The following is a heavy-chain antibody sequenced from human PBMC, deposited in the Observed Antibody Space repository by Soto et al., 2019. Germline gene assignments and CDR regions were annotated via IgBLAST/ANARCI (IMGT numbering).Heavy chain of an antibody. Sequence: QVPLVQSGAEVKKPGSSVKVSCKASGGTFSSYAISWVRQAPGQGLEWMGGSIPIFGTANYAQKFQGRVTITADESTSTAYMELSSLRSEDTAVYYCARSTSSSWYYYYYGMDVWGQGTTVTVSS. V-gene: IGHV1-69*01. CDR1: GGTFSSYA. CDR3: ARSTSSSWYYYYYGMDV. D-gene: IGHD6-13*01. J-gene: IGHJ6*02. CDR2: SIPIFGTA.